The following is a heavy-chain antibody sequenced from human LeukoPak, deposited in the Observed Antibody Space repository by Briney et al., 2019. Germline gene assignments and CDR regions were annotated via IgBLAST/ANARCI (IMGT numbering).Heavy chain of an antibody. CDR1: GFTFSSYA. D-gene: IGHD3-9*01. CDR3: TTGFIVLRYFDRPVWNYYGMDV. V-gene: IGHV3-15*01. Sequence: PGGSLRLSCAASGFTFSSYAMSWVRQAPGKGLEWVGRIKSKTDGGTTDYAAPVKGRFTISRDDSKNTLYLQMNSLKTEDTAVYYCTTGFIVLRYFDRPVWNYYGMDVWGQGTTVTVSS. CDR2: IKSKTDGGTT. J-gene: IGHJ6*02.